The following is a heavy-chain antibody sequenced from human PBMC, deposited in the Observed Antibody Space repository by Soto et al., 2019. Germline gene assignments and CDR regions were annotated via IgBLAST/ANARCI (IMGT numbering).Heavy chain of an antibody. CDR2: IYYSGST. V-gene: IGHV4-59*01. Sequence: TSETLSLTCTVSGGSISRYYWSWIRQPPGKGLEWIGYIYYSGSTNYNPSLKSRVTISVDTSKNQFSLKLSSVTAADTAVYYCARLHYDILTGYWPWYFDYWGQGTLVTVSS. CDR3: ARLHYDILTGYWPWYFDY. J-gene: IGHJ4*02. CDR1: GGSISRYY. D-gene: IGHD3-9*01.